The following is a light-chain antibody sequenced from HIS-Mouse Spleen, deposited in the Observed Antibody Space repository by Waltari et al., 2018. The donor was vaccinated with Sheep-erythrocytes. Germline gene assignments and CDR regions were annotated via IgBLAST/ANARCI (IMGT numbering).Light chain of an antibody. J-gene: IGLJ2*01. CDR2: QDS. V-gene: IGLV3-1*01. Sequence: SYELTQPPSVSVSPGQTASITCSGDKLGDKYACWYQQKPGQSPVLVIYQDSKLPSGIPERFSGSNSGNTATLTISGTQAMDEADYYCQAWDSSTAVVFGGGTKVTVL. CDR3: QAWDSSTAVV. CDR1: KLGDKY.